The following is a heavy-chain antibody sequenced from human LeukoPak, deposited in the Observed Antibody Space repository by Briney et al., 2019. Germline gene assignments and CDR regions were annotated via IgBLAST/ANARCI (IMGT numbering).Heavy chain of an antibody. CDR1: GYTFTSYV. V-gene: IGHV5-51*01. D-gene: IGHD3-22*01. Sequence: ASVKVSCKASGYTFTSYVIHWVRQMPGKGLEWMGIIYPGDSDTRYSPSFQGQVTISADKSISTAYLQWSSLKASDTAMYYCARSMIREGDMFDPWGQGTLVTVSS. CDR2: IYPGDSDT. CDR3: ARSMIREGDMFDP. J-gene: IGHJ5*02.